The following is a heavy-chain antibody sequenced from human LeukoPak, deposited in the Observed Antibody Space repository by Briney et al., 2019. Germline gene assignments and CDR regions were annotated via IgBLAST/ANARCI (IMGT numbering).Heavy chain of an antibody. Sequence: GGSLRLSCAASGFIFDSYTMNWVRQVPGKGLEWISSISSRSTYIYYADSVEGRFTISRDNAKNSLYLQMGSLGAEDTAVYYCAKDQGTTMITSLDSWGQGTLATVSS. CDR2: ISSRSTYI. J-gene: IGHJ4*02. V-gene: IGHV3-21*01. CDR3: AKDQGTTMITSLDS. D-gene: IGHD3-22*01. CDR1: GFIFDSYT.